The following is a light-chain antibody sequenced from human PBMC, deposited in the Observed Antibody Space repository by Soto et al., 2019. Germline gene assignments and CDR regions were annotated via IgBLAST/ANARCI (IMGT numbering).Light chain of an antibody. V-gene: IGKV3-20*01. CDR2: GAS. Sequence: EIVLTQSPGTLSLSPGERATLSCRASQSVSSSYLAWYQQKPGQAPRLLVYGASSRATGIPDRSSGSGSGTGFTPTIRRLEPDDFAVYYGQPYGSSPPWTFGQGTKVEIK. CDR3: QPYGSSPPWT. CDR1: QSVSSSY. J-gene: IGKJ1*01.